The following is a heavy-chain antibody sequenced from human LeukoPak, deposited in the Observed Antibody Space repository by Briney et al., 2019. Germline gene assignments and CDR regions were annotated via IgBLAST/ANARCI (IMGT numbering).Heavy chain of an antibody. Sequence: GGTLRLSCTVSGFTFGTYGMSWVRQAPGKGPEWVSAITSGGTIYYADSVKGRFTISRDNSKNTLYLQMNSLGAEDTALYYCAKGSSGGYPWYFDYWGQGTLVTVPS. V-gene: IGHV3-23*01. D-gene: IGHD2-8*02. CDR1: GFTFGTYG. CDR2: ITSGGTI. CDR3: AKGSSGGYPWYFDY. J-gene: IGHJ4*02.